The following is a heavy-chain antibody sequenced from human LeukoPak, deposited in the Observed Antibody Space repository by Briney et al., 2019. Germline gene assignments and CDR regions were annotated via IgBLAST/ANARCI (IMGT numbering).Heavy chain of an antibody. CDR2: INDDGSNT. D-gene: IGHD5-12*01. CDR3: VRDPASESWLFDY. CDR1: GFTFRSNW. V-gene: IGHV3-74*01. Sequence: PGGSLRLSCVASGFTFRSNWMHWVRQAPGKGLLWVARINDDGSNTSYADSVKGRFTISRDKSRNTVYMQMKSLTSEDTAMYYCVRDPASESWLFDYWGQGTLVTVSS. J-gene: IGHJ4*02.